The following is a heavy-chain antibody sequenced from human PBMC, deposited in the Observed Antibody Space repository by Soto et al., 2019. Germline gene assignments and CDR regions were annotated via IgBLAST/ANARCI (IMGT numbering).Heavy chain of an antibody. CDR3: GRGGNRDSSTSSEVDGLDY. V-gene: IGHV4-59*01. Sequence: PSETLSLTCTVSGASISSSYWSWIRQPPGKGLERIGYIFHSGTTNYNPSLKRRVSISVETSKHQFSLNMSCLTTAATAVLSCGRGGNRDSSTSSEVDGLDYGGQVTLVTVSS. D-gene: IGHD6-6*01. J-gene: IGHJ4*02. CDR2: IFHSGTT. CDR1: GASISSSY.